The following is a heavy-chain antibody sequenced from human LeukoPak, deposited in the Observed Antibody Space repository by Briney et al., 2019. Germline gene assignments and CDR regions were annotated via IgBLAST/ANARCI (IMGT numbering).Heavy chain of an antibody. CDR1: GYTLTELS. CDR3: ATTPGVRGSYYLYYFDY. V-gene: IGHV1-24*01. CDR2: FDPEDGET. Sequence: GASVKVSCKVSGYTLTELSMHWVRQAPGKGLEWMGGFDPEDGETIYAQKFQGRVTMTEDTSTDTAYMELSGLRSEDTAVYYCATTPGVRGSYYLYYFDYWGQGTLVTVSS. J-gene: IGHJ4*02. D-gene: IGHD1-26*01.